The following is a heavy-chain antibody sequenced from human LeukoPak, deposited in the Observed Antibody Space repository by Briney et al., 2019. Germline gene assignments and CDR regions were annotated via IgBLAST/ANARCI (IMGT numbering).Heavy chain of an antibody. CDR2: IYHSGST. CDR1: GGSISSSNW. J-gene: IGHJ4*02. D-gene: IGHD6-13*01. V-gene: IGHV4-4*02. CDR3: ARERAAAGTRLDY. Sequence: SETLSLTCAVSGGSISSSNWWSWVRQPPGKGLEWIGEIYHSGSTNYNPSLKSRVTISVDKSKNQFSLKLSSVTAADTAAYYCARERAAAGTRLDYWGQGTLVTVSS.